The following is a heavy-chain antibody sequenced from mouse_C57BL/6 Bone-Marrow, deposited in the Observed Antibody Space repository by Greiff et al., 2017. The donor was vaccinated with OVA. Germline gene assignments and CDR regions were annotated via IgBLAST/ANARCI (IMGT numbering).Heavy chain of an antibody. Sequence: QVQLQQPGAELVMPGASVKLSCKASGYTFTSYWMHWVKQRPGQGLEWIGEIDPSDSYTTYNQKFKGKSTLTVDKSSSTAYMQLSSLTSEDSAVYYCAREDFFDYWGQGTTLTVSS. V-gene: IGHV1-69*01. CDR1: GYTFTSYW. J-gene: IGHJ2*01. CDR2: IDPSDSYT. CDR3: AREDFFDY.